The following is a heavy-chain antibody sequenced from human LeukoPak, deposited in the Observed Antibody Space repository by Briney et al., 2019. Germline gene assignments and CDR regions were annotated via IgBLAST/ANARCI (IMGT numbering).Heavy chain of an antibody. Sequence: GGSLRLSCAASGFTFSSYAMSWVRQAPGKGLEWVSAISGSGGSTYYADSVKGRFTISRDNSKNTLYLQMNSLRAEDTAVYYCAKGSQPKRAVGATWLECAFDIWGQGTMVTVSS. D-gene: IGHD1-26*01. CDR1: GFTFSSYA. CDR3: AKGSQPKRAVGATWLECAFDI. CDR2: ISGSGGST. J-gene: IGHJ3*02. V-gene: IGHV3-23*01.